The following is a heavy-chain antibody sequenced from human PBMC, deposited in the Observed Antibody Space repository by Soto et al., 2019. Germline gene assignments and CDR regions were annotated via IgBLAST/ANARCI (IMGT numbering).Heavy chain of an antibody. Sequence: QVQLVQSGVEVRETGASVKVSCKAVRYIFTNYGVSWVRQAPGQGLKWMGWITTYNGNTEYAQKFQGRVTMTTDASTSTAYMELGSLRSDDTAIYYCARALTGYGMDVWGQGTTVTVSS. CDR2: ITTYNGNT. J-gene: IGHJ6*02. CDR3: ARALTGYGMDV. V-gene: IGHV1-18*01. CDR1: RYIFTNYG.